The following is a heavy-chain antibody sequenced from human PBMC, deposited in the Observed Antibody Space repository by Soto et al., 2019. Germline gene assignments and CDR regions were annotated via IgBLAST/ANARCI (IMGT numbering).Heavy chain of an antibody. Sequence: PSETLSLTCTVSGGSISSSSYYWGWIRQPPGKGLEWIGSIYYSGSTYYNPSLKSRVTISVDTSKNQFSLKLSSVTAADTAVYYCARHSVVGIDCSSTSCLGNFDYWGQGTLVTVSS. J-gene: IGHJ4*02. CDR2: IYYSGST. CDR1: GGSISSSSYY. V-gene: IGHV4-39*01. CDR3: ARHSVVGIDCSSTSCLGNFDY. D-gene: IGHD2-2*01.